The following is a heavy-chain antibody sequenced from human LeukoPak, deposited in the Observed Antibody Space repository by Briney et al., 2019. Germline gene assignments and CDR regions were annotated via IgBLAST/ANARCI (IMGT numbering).Heavy chain of an antibody. J-gene: IGHJ3*02. V-gene: IGHV4-34*01. CDR3: AREVEYYDSSGYRPHAFDI. D-gene: IGHD3-22*01. Sequence: SETLSLTCAVYGGSFSGYYWSWIRQPPGKGLEWIGEINHSGSTNYNPSLKSRVTISVDTSKNQFSLKVNSVTAADTAVYYCAREVEYYDSSGYRPHAFDIWGQGTLVTVSS. CDR2: INHSGST. CDR1: GGSFSGYY.